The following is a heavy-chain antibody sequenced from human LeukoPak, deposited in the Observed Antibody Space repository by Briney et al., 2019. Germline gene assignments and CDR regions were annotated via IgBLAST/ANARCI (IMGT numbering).Heavy chain of an antibody. CDR1: GFTFDDYG. J-gene: IGHJ4*02. CDR3: AKGIVVVVAATHFDY. V-gene: IGHV3-23*01. D-gene: IGHD2-15*01. CDR2: ISGSGGST. Sequence: GVLRLSCAASGFTFDDYGMSWVRQAPGKGLEWVSAISGSGGSTYYADSVKGRFTISRDNSKNTLYLQMNSLRAEDTAVYYCAKGIVVVVAATHFDYWGQGTLVTVSS.